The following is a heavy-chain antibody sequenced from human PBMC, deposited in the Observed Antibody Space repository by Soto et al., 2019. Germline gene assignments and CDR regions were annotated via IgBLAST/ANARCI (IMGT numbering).Heavy chain of an antibody. CDR2: INHSGST. V-gene: IGHV4-34*01. D-gene: IGHD6-6*01. J-gene: IGHJ6*02. CDR3: ARARPSIAARPGFYYYYYGMDV. CDR1: GGSFSGYY. Sequence: ETLSLTCAVYGGSFSGYYWSWIRQPPGKGLEWIGEINHSGSTNYNPSLKSRVTISVDTSKNQFSLKLSSVTAADTAVYYCARARPSIAARPGFYYYYYGMDVWGQGTTVTVSS.